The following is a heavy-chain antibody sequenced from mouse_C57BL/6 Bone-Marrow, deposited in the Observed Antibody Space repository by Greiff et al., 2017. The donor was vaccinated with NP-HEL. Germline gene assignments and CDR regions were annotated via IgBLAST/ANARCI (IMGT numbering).Heavy chain of an antibody. J-gene: IGHJ3*01. D-gene: IGHD3-2*02. CDR1: GYTFTSYG. CDR3: ARNGSGYVGFAD. CDR2: IYPGNGYT. Sequence: VQLQQSGAELVRPGSSVKMSCKTSGYTFTSYGINWVKQRPGQGLEWIGYIYPGNGYTEYNEKFKGKATLTSDTSSSTAYMQLSSLTSEDSAIYFGARNGSGYVGFADWGQGTLVTVSA. V-gene: IGHV1-58*01.